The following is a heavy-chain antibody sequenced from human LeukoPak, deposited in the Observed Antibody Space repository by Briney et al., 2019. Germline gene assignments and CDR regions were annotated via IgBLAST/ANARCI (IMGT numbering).Heavy chain of an antibody. CDR1: GFTFSSYA. J-gene: IGHJ6*03. CDR3: ARDGYYYGSGSSDYYYYYMDV. CDR2: ISSSSSYI. D-gene: IGHD3-10*01. Sequence: GGSLRLSCAASGFTFSSYAMSWVRQAPGKGLEWVSSISSSSSYIYYADSVKGRFTISRDNAKNSLYLQMNSLRAEDTAVYYCARDGYYYGSGSSDYYYYYMDVWGKGTTVTVSS. V-gene: IGHV3-21*01.